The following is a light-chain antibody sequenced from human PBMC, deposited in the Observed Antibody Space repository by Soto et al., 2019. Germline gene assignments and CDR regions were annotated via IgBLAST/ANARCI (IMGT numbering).Light chain of an antibody. CDR2: GAS. CDR1: QSVSSNY. V-gene: IGKV3D-20*02. Sequence: EIVLTQSPGTLSLSPGEGVTLSCRASQSVSSNYLAWYQQEPGQAPRLLIYGASSRATGIPDRFSGSGSETDFTLTISSLEPEDSAVYYCQKRSNWPSLTFGGGTKVDIK. J-gene: IGKJ4*01. CDR3: QKRSNWPSLT.